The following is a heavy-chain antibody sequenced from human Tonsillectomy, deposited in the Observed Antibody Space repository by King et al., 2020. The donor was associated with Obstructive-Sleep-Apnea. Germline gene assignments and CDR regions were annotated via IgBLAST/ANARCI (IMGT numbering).Heavy chain of an antibody. CDR3: ACSSVLRYFDRLSMPPFYFDY. Sequence: VQLVESGGGVVQPGRSLRLSCAASGFTFSSYAMHWVRQAPGKGLEWVAVISYDGSNKYYADSVKGRFTISRDNSKNTLYLQMNSLRAEDTAGYYCACSSVLRYFDRLSMPPFYFDYWGQGTLVTVSS. J-gene: IGHJ4*02. CDR2: ISYDGSNK. V-gene: IGHV3-30*04. D-gene: IGHD3-9*01. CDR1: GFTFSSYA.